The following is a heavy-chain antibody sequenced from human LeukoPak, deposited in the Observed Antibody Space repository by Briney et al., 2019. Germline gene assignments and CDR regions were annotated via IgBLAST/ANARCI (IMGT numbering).Heavy chain of an antibody. CDR1: GGSFSNYY. Sequence: SETLSLTCAVYGGSFSNYYWTWIRQPPGKGLEWIGEIDHSGSSHYNLSLKSRVTISVDTSKNQLSLKLSSVTAADTAVYYCARGLEDRISIFGVVKFYYFDFWGQGTLVTVSS. J-gene: IGHJ4*02. V-gene: IGHV4-34*01. D-gene: IGHD3-3*01. CDR3: ARGLEDRISIFGVVKFYYFDF. CDR2: IDHSGSS.